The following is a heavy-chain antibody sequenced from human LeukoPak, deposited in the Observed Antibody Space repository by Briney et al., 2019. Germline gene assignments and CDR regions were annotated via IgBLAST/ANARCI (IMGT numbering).Heavy chain of an antibody. CDR2: IIPIFGTA. CDR3: ARDINDRLGDSSGYLYYYYGMDV. D-gene: IGHD3-22*01. CDR1: GGTFSSYA. Sequence: SVKVSCKASGGTFSSYAISWMRQAPGQGLEWMGGIIPIFGTANYAQKFQGRVTITADESTSTAYMELSSLRSEDTAVYYCARDINDRLGDSSGYLYYYYGMDVWGQGTTVTVSS. V-gene: IGHV1-69*01. J-gene: IGHJ6*02.